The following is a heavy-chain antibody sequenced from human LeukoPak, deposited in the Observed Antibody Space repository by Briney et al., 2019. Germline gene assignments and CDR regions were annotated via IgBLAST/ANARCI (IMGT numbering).Heavy chain of an antibody. V-gene: IGHV3-23*01. CDR3: AKVLDDYIWGSYRYFDY. J-gene: IGHJ4*02. D-gene: IGHD3-16*02. CDR2: ISGSGGST. CDR1: GFTFSSYA. Sequence: GGSLRLSCAASGFTFSSYAMSWVRQAPGKGLEWVSAISGSGGSTYYADSVKGRFTISRDNSKNTLFRQMNSLRAEDTAVYYCAKVLDDYIWGSYRYFDYWGQGTLVTVSS.